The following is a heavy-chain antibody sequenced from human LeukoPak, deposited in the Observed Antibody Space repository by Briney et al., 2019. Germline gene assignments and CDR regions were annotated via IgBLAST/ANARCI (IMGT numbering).Heavy chain of an antibody. CDR3: ARGGEPTIFGVVANWFDP. D-gene: IGHD3-3*01. J-gene: IGHJ5*02. CDR1: GGSISSGGYY. V-gene: IGHV4-31*03. CDR2: IYYSGST. Sequence: PSKTLSLTCTVSGGSISSGGYYWSWIRQHPGKGLEWIGYIYYSGSTYYNPSLKSRVTISVDTSKNQFSLKLSSVTAADTAVYYCARGGEPTIFGVVANWFDPWGQGTLVTVSS.